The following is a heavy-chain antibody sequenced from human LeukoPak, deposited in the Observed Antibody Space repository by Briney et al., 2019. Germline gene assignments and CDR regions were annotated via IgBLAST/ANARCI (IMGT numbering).Heavy chain of an antibody. Sequence: GSLRLSCAASGFTFNSYAMSWVRQAPGKGLEWVSAISGSGGSTYYADSVKGRFTISRDNSKNTLYLQMNSLRAEDTAVYYCAKVGLLWFGELSGDFDYWGQGTLVTVSS. CDR1: GFTFNSYA. V-gene: IGHV3-23*01. D-gene: IGHD3-10*01. CDR3: AKVGLLWFGELSGDFDY. J-gene: IGHJ4*02. CDR2: ISGSGGST.